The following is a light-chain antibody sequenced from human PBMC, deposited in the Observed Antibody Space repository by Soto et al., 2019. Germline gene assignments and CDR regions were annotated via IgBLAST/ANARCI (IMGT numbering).Light chain of an antibody. Sequence: DIQMTQSPSTLSASVGDRVTITCRASQSISSWLAWYQQKPGKAPKLLIYKASSLESGVPSRFSGSGSGTEFTLTISSLQPDDFATYYCQKYNSSPWTFGQGTMVEIK. J-gene: IGKJ1*01. CDR1: QSISSW. CDR3: QKYNSSPWT. CDR2: KAS. V-gene: IGKV1-5*03.